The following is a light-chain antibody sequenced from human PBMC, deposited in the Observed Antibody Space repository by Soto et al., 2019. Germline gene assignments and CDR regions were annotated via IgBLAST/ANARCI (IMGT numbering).Light chain of an antibody. CDR2: GNS. Sequence: QSVLTQPPSVSGAPGQRVTISCTGSSSNIGAGYDVHWYQQLPGTAPKLLIYGNSNRPSGVPDRFSCSKSVTSASLAITGLQAEDEADYYGQSYDSSLSGSVFGGGTKLTVL. CDR3: QSYDSSLSGSV. V-gene: IGLV1-40*01. J-gene: IGLJ3*02. CDR1: SSNIGAGYD.